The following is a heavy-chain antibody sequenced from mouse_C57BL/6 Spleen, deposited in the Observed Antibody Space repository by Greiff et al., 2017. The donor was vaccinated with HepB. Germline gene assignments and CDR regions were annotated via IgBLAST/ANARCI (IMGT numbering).Heavy chain of an antibody. CDR2: ISSGGSYT. CDR1: GFTFSSYG. Sequence: EVKLQQSGGDLVKPGGSLKLSCAASGFTFSSYGMSWVRQTPDKRLEWVATISSGGSYTYYPDSVKGRFTISRDNAKNTLYLQMSSLKSEDTAMYHCARQYDGYSFFFDYWGQGTTLTVSS. CDR3: ARQYDGYSFFFDY. D-gene: IGHD2-3*01. J-gene: IGHJ2*01. V-gene: IGHV5-6*01.